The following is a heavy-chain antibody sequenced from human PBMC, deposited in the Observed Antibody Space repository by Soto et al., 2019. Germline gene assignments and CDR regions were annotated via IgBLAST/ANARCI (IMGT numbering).Heavy chain of an antibody. V-gene: IGHV3-23*01. Sequence: EVQLLESGGGWVQPGGSLRLSCAASGFSCSSFPISWVRQSPGKGLESVSVIMGSGGRTYYADSVQGRFTISRDDSKSTVFLQMTSLRADDTATYYCAKGGANWYFDYRGQGTLVTVTS. J-gene: IGHJ4*02. D-gene: IGHD1-1*01. CDR1: GFSCSSFP. CDR3: AKGGANWYFDY. CDR2: IMGSGGRT.